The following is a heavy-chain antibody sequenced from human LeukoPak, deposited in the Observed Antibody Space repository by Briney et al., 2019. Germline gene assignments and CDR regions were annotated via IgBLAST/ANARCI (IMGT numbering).Heavy chain of an antibody. Sequence: GESLKISCKGSGYNFTTFWIGWVRQMPGKGLEWMGIIHPRDSDTRYSPSFQGQVTISADKSISTASLQWSSLKASDTAMYYCARHDVCSSTRCYNTYDIWGQGTMVTVSS. D-gene: IGHD2-2*02. V-gene: IGHV5-51*01. CDR1: GYNFTTFW. CDR2: IHPRDSDT. J-gene: IGHJ3*02. CDR3: ARHDVCSSTRCYNTYDI.